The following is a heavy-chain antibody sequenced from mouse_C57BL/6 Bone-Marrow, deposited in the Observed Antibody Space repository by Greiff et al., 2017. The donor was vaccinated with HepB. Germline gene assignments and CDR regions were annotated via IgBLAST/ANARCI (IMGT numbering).Heavy chain of an antibody. CDR3: ARYYSNSLPY. J-gene: IGHJ3*01. CDR1: GYTFTSYW. D-gene: IGHD2-5*01. V-gene: IGHV1-64*01. Sequence: LQQPGAELVKPGASVKLSCKASGYTFTSYWMHWVKQRPGQGLEWIGMIHPNSGSTNYNEKFKSKATLTVDKSSSTAYMQLSSLTSEDSAVYYCARYYSNSLPYWGQGTLVTVSA. CDR2: IHPNSGST.